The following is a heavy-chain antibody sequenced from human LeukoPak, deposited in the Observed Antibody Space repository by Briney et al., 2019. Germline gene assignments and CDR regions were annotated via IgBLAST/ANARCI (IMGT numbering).Heavy chain of an antibody. D-gene: IGHD6-25*01. CDR1: GGSISPISSSTYY. CDR2: LFYGENT. J-gene: IGHJ4*02. CDR3: ARQLPTAAADTRGYFDY. Sequence: SETLSLTCTVSGGSISPISSSTYYWGWLRQAPGKGLEWIGSLFYGENTHYNPFLKSRATLSVDASNNPFSLKLTSVTAADAAVYFCARQLPTAAADTRGYFDYWGQGTVVTVSS. V-gene: IGHV4-39*01.